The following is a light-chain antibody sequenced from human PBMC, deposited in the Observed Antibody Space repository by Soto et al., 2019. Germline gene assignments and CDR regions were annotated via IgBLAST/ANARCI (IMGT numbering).Light chain of an antibody. Sequence: EIVMTQSPATLSVSPGERATLSCRASQSVSSNLAWSQQKPGQAPRLLIYRAFTRATGLPARFSGCGSGTEFTLTFSSLPSEEFAVESCQQYKTWAGFGGGTVVEIE. V-gene: IGKV3-15*01. J-gene: IGKJ4*01. CDR2: RAF. CDR3: QQYKTWAG. CDR1: QSVSSN.